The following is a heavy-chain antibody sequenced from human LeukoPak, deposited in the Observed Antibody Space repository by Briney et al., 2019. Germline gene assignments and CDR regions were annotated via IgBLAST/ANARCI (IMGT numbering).Heavy chain of an antibody. CDR2: ISYDGSNK. CDR1: GFTFSSYA. V-gene: IGHV3-30-3*01. J-gene: IGHJ4*02. Sequence: PGGSLRLSCAASGFTFSSYAMHWVRQAPGKGLEWVAVISYDGSNKYYADSVKGRFTISRDNSKNTLYLQMNSLRAEDTAMYYCAREVVGGDFWNYWGQGTLVTVSS. CDR3: AREVVGGDFWNY. D-gene: IGHD3-3*01.